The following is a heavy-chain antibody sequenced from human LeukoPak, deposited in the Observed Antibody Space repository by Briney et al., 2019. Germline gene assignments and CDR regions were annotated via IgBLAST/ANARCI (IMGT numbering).Heavy chain of an antibody. CDR1: GFTFSGTR. CDR3: ARDWYHAIDY. J-gene: IGHJ4*02. V-gene: IGHV3-74*03. CDR2: ITSDGIST. D-gene: IGHD2-2*01. Sequence: GSLRLSCAASGFTFSGTRMHWVRQPPGKGLVWVARITSDGISTTYGESGKGRFTISRDNAKNTLYLQMNSLRAEDTAVYYCARDWYHAIDYWGQGALVTVSS.